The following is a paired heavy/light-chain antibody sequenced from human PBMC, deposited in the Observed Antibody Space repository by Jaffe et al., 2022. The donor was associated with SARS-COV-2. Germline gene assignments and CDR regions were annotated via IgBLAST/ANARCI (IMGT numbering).Heavy chain of an antibody. CDR1: GLTFSSSG. J-gene: IGHJ4*02. CDR2: IRSTGRSI. D-gene: IGHD5-12*01. V-gene: IGHV3-21*01. Sequence: EVQLVESGGGLVKPGGSLRLSCVASGLTFSSSGMNWVRQAPGKGLEWVASIRSTGRSIDYADSVKGRFTISRDNAKNSLYLQMSSLRAEDTAVYYCARAGGGYSGYVYFDYWGQGTLVTVSS. CDR3: ARAGGGYSGYVYFDY.
Light chain of an antibody. Sequence: DIQMTQSPSTLSASVGDRVTITCRASQSISSWLAWYQQKPGKAPNLLIYMASSLESGVPSRFSGSGSGTEFTLTISSLQPDDFATYYCQQYNSYSRTFGQGTKVEVK. CDR3: QQYNSYSRT. CDR2: MAS. CDR1: QSISSW. V-gene: IGKV1-5*03. J-gene: IGKJ1*01.